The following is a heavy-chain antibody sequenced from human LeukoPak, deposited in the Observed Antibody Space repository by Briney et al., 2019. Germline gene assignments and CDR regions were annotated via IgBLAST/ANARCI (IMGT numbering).Heavy chain of an antibody. CDR2: ISPNSGGT. Sequence: ASVKVSCKASGYTFTTYYIHWVRQAPGQGLEWMGWISPNSGGTNYAQNFQGRVTLTRDTSITTAYMELSSLRSDDTAVYYCATKKTPLYCGGDCYSGLGWFDPWGQGTLITVSS. CDR3: ATKKTPLYCGGDCYSGLGWFDP. D-gene: IGHD2-21*02. V-gene: IGHV1-2*02. J-gene: IGHJ5*02. CDR1: GYTFTTYY.